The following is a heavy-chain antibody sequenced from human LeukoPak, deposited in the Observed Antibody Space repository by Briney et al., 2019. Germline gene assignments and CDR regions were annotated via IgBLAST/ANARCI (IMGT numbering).Heavy chain of an antibody. D-gene: IGHD3-22*01. CDR1: GGSISSGSYY. V-gene: IGHV4-61*02. Sequence: KPSETLSLTCTVSGGSISSGSYYWSWIRQPAGKGLEWIGRIYTSGSTNYNPSLKSRVTISVDTSKNQFSLKLSSVTAADTAVYYCARATVGHFYDSSGYWAYYFDYWGQGTLVTVSS. J-gene: IGHJ4*02. CDR2: IYTSGST. CDR3: ARATVGHFYDSSGYWAYYFDY.